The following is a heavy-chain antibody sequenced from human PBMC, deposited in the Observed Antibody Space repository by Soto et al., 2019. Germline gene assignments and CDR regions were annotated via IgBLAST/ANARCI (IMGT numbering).Heavy chain of an antibody. CDR3: ARAGGRWLQLSFF. CDR1: GYTFTGYY. V-gene: IGHV1-2*02. Sequence: ASVKVSCKASGYTFTGYYMHWVRQAPGQGLEWMGWINPNSGGTNYAQKFQGRVTMTRDTSISTAYMELNRLRSDDTAVYYCARAGGRWLQLSFFWRQGTTVTVSS. CDR2: INPNSGGT. J-gene: IGHJ6*02. D-gene: IGHD5-12*01.